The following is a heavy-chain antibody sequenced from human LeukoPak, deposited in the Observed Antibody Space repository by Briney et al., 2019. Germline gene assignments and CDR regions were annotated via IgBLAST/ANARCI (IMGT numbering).Heavy chain of an antibody. D-gene: IGHD2-15*01. CDR1: GGSFSGYY. J-gene: IGHJ5*02. CDR3: AKDRISEETYNWFDP. V-gene: IGHV3-30*18. CDR2: ISYDGSNK. Sequence: LSLTCAVYGGSFSGYYWSWVRQAPGKGLEWVAVISYDGSNKYYADSVKGRFTISRDNSKNTLYLQMNSLRAEDTAVYYCAKDRISEETYNWFDPWGQGTLVTVSS.